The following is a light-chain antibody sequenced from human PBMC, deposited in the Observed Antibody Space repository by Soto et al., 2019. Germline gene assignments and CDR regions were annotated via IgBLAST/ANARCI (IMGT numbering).Light chain of an antibody. Sequence: QSVLTQPPSASGTPGQRITISCSGSSSNIGSNYIYWYQQLPGSAPKLLIYRNNQRPSGVPERFSGSKSGTSASLAISGLRSEDEADYYCAAWDDSLSGQVFGGGTKVTVL. CDR1: SSNIGSNY. CDR2: RNN. V-gene: IGLV1-47*01. J-gene: IGLJ3*02. CDR3: AAWDDSLSGQV.